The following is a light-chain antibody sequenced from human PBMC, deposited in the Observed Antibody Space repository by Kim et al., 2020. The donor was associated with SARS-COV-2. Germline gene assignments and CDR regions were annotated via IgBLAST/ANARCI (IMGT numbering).Light chain of an antibody. J-gene: IGKJ1*01. CDR2: DAS. Sequence: EIVLTQSPATLSLSPGERATLSCRASQSITIYLAWYQQKPGQAPRLLIYDASNRATGIPARFSGSGSGTDFTLTISSLEPEDFAVYYCQQRNSWPRTFGQGTKVEI. V-gene: IGKV3-11*01. CDR3: QQRNSWPRT. CDR1: QSITIY.